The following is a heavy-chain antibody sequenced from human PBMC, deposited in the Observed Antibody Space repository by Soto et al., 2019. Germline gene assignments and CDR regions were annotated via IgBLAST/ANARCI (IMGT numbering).Heavy chain of an antibody. CDR3: ARSPPQRGSSWYV. Sequence: QVQLQESGPGLVKPSETLSLTCTVSGVSISSYYWSWIRQPPGKGLEWIGYISYSGSTSYNPSLKSRLTISIDTSKNQFSLKLSSVTATDTAVFYCARSPPQRGSSWYVWGQGALVTVSS. CDR2: ISYSGST. V-gene: IGHV4-59*08. CDR1: GVSISSYY. J-gene: IGHJ4*02. D-gene: IGHD6-13*01.